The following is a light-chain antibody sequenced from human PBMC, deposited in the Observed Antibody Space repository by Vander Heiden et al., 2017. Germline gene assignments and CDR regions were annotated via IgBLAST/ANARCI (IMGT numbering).Light chain of an antibody. CDR2: EVS. V-gene: IGLV2-14*01. CDR3: SSYTSSSTLV. J-gene: IGLJ2*01. Sequence: ALTQPAYVSGSPGQSITISCTGTSSDVGGYNYVSWYQQHPGKVPKLMIYEVSNRPSGGSNRFSGSKSGNTASLTISGRQAEDEDDYYCSSYTSSSTLVFGGGTKLTVL. CDR1: SSDVGGYNY.